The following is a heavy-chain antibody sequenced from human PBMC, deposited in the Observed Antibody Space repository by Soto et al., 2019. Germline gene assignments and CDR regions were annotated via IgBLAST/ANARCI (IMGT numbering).Heavy chain of an antibody. CDR2: INAGNGNT. V-gene: IGHV1-3*01. J-gene: IGHJ6*02. CDR3: ARVAVDIVSTSSHYYYYGMYV. CDR1: GYTFTSYA. Sequence: ASVKVSCKASGYTFTSYAMHWVRQAPGQRLEWMGWINAGNGNTKYSQKFQGRVTITRDTSASTAYMELSSLRSEDTAVYYCARVAVDIVSTSSHYYYYGMYVWGQGTTVPVSS. D-gene: IGHD5-12*01.